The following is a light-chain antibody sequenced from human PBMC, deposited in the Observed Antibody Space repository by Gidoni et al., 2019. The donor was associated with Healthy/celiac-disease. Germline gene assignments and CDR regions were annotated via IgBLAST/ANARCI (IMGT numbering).Light chain of an antibody. Sequence: EIVLTQYPGTLTLSPGERATLSCRASQSVSSSYLAWYQQKPGPAPRLLIYGASRRATGLPDRFSGSGSGTDFTLTISSLEPEDFSVYYCQQYGSSPPYTFGQXTKLEIK. CDR3: QQYGSSPPYT. CDR2: GAS. V-gene: IGKV3-20*01. CDR1: QSVSSSY. J-gene: IGKJ2*01.